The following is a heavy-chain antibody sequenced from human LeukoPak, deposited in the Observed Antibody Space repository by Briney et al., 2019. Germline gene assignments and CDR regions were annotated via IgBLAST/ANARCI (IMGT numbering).Heavy chain of an antibody. V-gene: IGHV1-69*04. J-gene: IGHJ6*02. Sequence: SVKLSCKASGGPFSSYTISWVRQAPGQGLEWMGRFIPILGIANYAQKFQGRVTITADKSTSTAYMELSSLRSEDTAVYYCARDPGGVVPAGLVYYYGMDVGGQGTTVTVSS. CDR2: FIPILGIA. CDR3: ARDPGGVVPAGLVYYYGMDV. CDR1: GGPFSSYT. D-gene: IGHD2-2*01.